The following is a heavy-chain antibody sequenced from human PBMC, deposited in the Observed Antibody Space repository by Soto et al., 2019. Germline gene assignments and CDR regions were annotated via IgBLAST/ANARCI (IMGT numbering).Heavy chain of an antibody. V-gene: IGHV3-23*01. CDR1: GFTFSSYA. J-gene: IGHJ4*02. CDR3: ALFKKDIVLMVYASSFDY. Sequence: GGSLKLSCAASGFTFSSYAMSWVRQAPGKGLEKDSAISGSGGSTYYADSVKGRFTISRDNSKNTLYLQMNSLRAEDTAVYYFALFKKDIVLMVYASSFDYWGQGTLVTVSS. D-gene: IGHD2-8*01. CDR2: ISGSGGST.